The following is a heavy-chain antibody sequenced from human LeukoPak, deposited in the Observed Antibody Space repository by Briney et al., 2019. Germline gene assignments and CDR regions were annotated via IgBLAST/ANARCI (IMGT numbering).Heavy chain of an antibody. J-gene: IGHJ4*02. Sequence: GGSLRLSCAASGFSFSSYAMSWVRQAPGKGLEWVSAISGRGGSTYYADSVKGRFTISKDNSKNTLYLQMNSLRAEDTAVYYCAKDRGSGWPQFDYWGQGTLVTVSS. CDR1: GFSFSSYA. CDR3: AKDRGSGWPQFDY. D-gene: IGHD6-19*01. V-gene: IGHV3-23*01. CDR2: ISGRGGST.